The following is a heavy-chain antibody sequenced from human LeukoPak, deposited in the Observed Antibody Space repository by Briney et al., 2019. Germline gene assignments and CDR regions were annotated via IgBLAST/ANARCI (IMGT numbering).Heavy chain of an antibody. D-gene: IGHD3-10*01. CDR1: GGSISSYY. V-gene: IGHV4-59*01. CDR3: ARVPMVRGVINNHDAFDI. CDR2: IYYSGST. Sequence: SETLSLTCTVSGGSISSYYWSWIRQPPGKGLEWIGYIYYSGSTNYNPSLKSRVTISVDTSMNQFSLKLSSVTAADTAVYYCARVPMVRGVINNHDAFDIWGQGTMVTVSS. J-gene: IGHJ3*02.